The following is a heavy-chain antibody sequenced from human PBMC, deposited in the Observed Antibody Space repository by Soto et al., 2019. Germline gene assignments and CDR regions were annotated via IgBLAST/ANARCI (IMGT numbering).Heavy chain of an antibody. CDR2: ISGSGGST. V-gene: IGHV3-23*01. D-gene: IGHD5-18*01. Sequence: GGSLRLSCAASGFIFSSYAMSWVRQAPGKGLEWVSAISGSGGSTYYADSVKGRFTISRDNSKNTLYLQMNSLRAEDTAVYYCAKDGIQLWRPYGMDVWGQGTTVTVSS. CDR1: GFIFSSYA. CDR3: AKDGIQLWRPYGMDV. J-gene: IGHJ6*02.